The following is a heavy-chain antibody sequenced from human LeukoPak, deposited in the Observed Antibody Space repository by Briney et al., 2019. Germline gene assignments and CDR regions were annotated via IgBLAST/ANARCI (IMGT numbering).Heavy chain of an antibody. Sequence: SVKVSCKASGGTFISYVISWVRQAPGQGLEWMGGIIPIFGTANYTQKFQGRVTITADESTSTAYMELSSLRSAGTAVYYCASTTPPPIAAPGTRGLGYYGMDVWGQGTTVTVSS. CDR1: GGTFISYV. V-gene: IGHV1-69*01. CDR3: ASTTPPPIAAPGTRGLGYYGMDV. CDR2: IIPIFGTA. J-gene: IGHJ6*02. D-gene: IGHD6-13*01.